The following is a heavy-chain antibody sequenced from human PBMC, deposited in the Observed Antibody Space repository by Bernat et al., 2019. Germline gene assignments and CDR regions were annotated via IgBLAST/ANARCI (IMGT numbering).Heavy chain of an antibody. J-gene: IGHJ4*02. CDR3: ARQRNYYDSSGHFDY. D-gene: IGHD3-22*01. CDR2: ISYDGSNK. Sequence: QVQLVESGGGVVQPGRSLRLSCAASGFTFSSYAMHWVRQAPGKGLEWVAVISYDGSNKYYADSVKGRFTISSDNSKHTLYLQMNSLRAEDTAVYYCARQRNYYDSSGHFDYWGQGTLVTVSS. V-gene: IGHV3-30-3*01. CDR1: GFTFSSYA.